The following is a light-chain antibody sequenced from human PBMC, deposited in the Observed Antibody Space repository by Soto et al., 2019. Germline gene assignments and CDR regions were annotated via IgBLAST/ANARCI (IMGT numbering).Light chain of an antibody. CDR2: AAS. CDR3: QQSFSSPPWT. CDR1: QGITTY. V-gene: IGKV1-9*01. Sequence: IQLTQSPSSLPASVGDRVTITCRASQGITTYLAWYQQKPGKAPKLLIYAASALQSGVPSRFSGSGSGTDFTLTISSLQPEDFATYYCQQSFSSPPWTFGQGTKVEIK. J-gene: IGKJ1*01.